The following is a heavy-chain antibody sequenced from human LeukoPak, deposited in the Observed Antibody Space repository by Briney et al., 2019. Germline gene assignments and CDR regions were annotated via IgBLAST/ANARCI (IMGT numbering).Heavy chain of an antibody. D-gene: IGHD5-24*01. CDR3: ARAYIVNTNGDNVYYYMDV. CDR2: IIPLFDSP. J-gene: IGHJ6*03. Sequence: SVKVSCKASGGTFTFGTAGVTWVRQASGQRLEWLGGIIPLFDSPHYAPNFQGRLTITADRFSGVAYMDLSSLSSEDTAVYYCARAYIVNTNGDNVYYYMDVWGTGTTVTVSS. V-gene: IGHV1-69*06. CDR1: GGTFTFGTAG.